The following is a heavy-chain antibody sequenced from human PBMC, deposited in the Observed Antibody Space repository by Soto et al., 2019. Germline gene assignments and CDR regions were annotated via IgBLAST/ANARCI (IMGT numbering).Heavy chain of an antibody. Sequence: GASVKVSCKASGGTFSSYAISWVRQAPGQGLEWMGGIIPIFGTANYAQKFQGRVTITADESTSTAYMELSSLRSEDTAVYYCASGQSYGGNFPGFDYWGQGTLVTVSS. V-gene: IGHV1-69*13. D-gene: IGHD2-21*02. J-gene: IGHJ4*02. CDR3: ASGQSYGGNFPGFDY. CDR1: GGTFSSYA. CDR2: IIPIFGTA.